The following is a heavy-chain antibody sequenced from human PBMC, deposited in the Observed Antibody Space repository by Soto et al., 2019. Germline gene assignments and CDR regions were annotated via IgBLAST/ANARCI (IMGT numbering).Heavy chain of an antibody. J-gene: IGHJ4*02. CDR2: IGTAGDT. CDR1: GFTFSSYD. CDR3: ARYGENGGVDY. D-gene: IGHD2-21*01. V-gene: IGHV3-13*01. Sequence: GGSLRLSCAASGFTFSSYDMHWVRQATGKGLEWVSAIGTAGDTYYPGSVKGRFTISRENAKNSLYLQMNSLRAGDTAVYYCARYGENGGVDYWGQGTLVTVSS.